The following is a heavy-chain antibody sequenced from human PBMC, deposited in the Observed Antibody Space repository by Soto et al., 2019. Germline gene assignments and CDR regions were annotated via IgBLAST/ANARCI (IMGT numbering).Heavy chain of an antibody. CDR3: ARQPRILTGYSGHFDS. J-gene: IGHJ4*02. Sequence: SETLSLTCTVSGGSISSSSYYWGWIRQPPGKGLEWIGSIYYSGSTYYNPSLKSRVTISVDTSKNQFSLKLSSVTAADTAVYYCARQPRILTGYSGHFDSWGQGTLVTVS. D-gene: IGHD3-9*01. CDR1: GGSISSSSYY. V-gene: IGHV4-39*01. CDR2: IYYSGST.